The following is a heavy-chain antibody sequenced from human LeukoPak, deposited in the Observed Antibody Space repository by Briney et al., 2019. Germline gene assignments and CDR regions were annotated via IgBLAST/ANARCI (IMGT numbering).Heavy chain of an antibody. D-gene: IGHD3/OR15-3a*01. CDR1: GFTFSSYS. V-gene: IGHV3-48*01. CDR3: ARDLGLQDDY. CDR2: ITSSSSTI. J-gene: IGHJ4*02. Sequence: GGSLRLSCAASGFTFSSYSMNWVRQAPGKGLEWISYITSSSSTIHYADSVKGRFTISRDNAKNSLYLQMNSLRAEDTAVYYCARDLGLQDDYWGQGTLVTVSS.